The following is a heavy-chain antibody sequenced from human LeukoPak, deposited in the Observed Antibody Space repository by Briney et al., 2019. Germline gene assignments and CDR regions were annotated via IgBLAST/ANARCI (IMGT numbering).Heavy chain of an antibody. Sequence: GGSLRLSCAGAGFSFSSYGMHWIRQAPGKGLEWVAVIWYDGSNKYYADSVKGRFTISRDNSKNTLYLQMNSLRAEDTAVYYCARSQTYYYDSSGLYPGNYWGQGTLVTVSS. V-gene: IGHV3-33*08. CDR1: GFSFSSYG. D-gene: IGHD3-22*01. J-gene: IGHJ4*02. CDR3: ARSQTYYYDSSGLYPGNY. CDR2: IWYDGSNK.